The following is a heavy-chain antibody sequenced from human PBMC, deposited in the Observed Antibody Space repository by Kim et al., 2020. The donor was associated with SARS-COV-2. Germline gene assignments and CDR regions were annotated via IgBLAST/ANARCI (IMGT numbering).Heavy chain of an antibody. D-gene: IGHD3-9*01. J-gene: IGHJ6*02. V-gene: IGHV3-30*04. CDR2: ISYDGSNK. CDR3: ARDGPSGYYDILTGYPRYGMDV. CDR1: GFTFSSYA. Sequence: GGSLRLSCAASGFTFSSYAMHWVRQAPGKGLEWVAVISYDGSNKYYADSVKGRFTISRDNSKNTLYLQMNSLRAEDTAVYYCARDGPSGYYDILTGYPRYGMDVWGQGTTVTVSS.